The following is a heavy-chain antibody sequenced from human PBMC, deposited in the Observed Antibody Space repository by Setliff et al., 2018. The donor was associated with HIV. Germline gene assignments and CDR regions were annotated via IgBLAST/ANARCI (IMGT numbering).Heavy chain of an antibody. CDR1: GGSINRGTYY. J-gene: IGHJ4*02. D-gene: IGHD4-17*01. CDR3: AKGAGFYGDYTFDY. CDR2: IYITGDT. Sequence: PSETLSLTCSVSGGSINRGTYYWTWIRQSAGKGLEWIGHIYITGDTNYNPSLQSRVSISMDASKNKFSLKVTSVTSADTAVYYCAKGAGFYGDYTFDYWGQGNLVTVSS. V-gene: IGHV4-61*10.